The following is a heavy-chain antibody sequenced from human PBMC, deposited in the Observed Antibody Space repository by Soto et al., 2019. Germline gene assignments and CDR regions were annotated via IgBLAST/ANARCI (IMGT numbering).Heavy chain of an antibody. CDR3: ARDPKADGDNYHYCSYMDF. CDR1: GFTVISNY. Sequence: EVQVVESGGGLVQPGGSLRLSCAASGFTVISNYMSWVRQAPGKGLEWVSAIYNDDNTYYADSVKDRFTISRDYSKNTLYLQMNTLRAEDTAVYYCARDPKADGDNYHYCSYMDFWGKGTTVTVSS. V-gene: IGHV3-66*01. D-gene: IGHD4-17*01. CDR2: IYNDDNT. J-gene: IGHJ6*03.